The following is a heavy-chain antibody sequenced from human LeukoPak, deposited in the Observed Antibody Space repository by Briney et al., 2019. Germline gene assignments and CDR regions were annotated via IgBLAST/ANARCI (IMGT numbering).Heavy chain of an antibody. J-gene: IGHJ4*02. CDR2: INSNSNYI. D-gene: IGHD6-19*01. CDR3: AKSKGRAVAGQTFDY. V-gene: IGHV3-21*04. Sequence: GGSLRLSCAASGFTFSSYNMNWVRQAPGKGLEWVSSINSNSNYIYYADSVKGRFTISRDNAKNSLYLQMNSLRAEDTAVYYCAKSKGRAVAGQTFDYWGQGTLVTVSS. CDR1: GFTFSSYN.